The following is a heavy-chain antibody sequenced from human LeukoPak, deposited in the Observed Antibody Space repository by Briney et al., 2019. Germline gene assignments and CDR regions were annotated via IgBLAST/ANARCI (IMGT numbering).Heavy chain of an antibody. V-gene: IGHV3-33*06. CDR1: GFIFNNYG. J-gene: IGHJ4*02. Sequence: PGGSLRLSCAASGFIFNNYGMHWVRQAPGKGLEWVAVIYSDGSKKNYEDSVKGRFTISRDDSKNTVYLQMNSLRAEDTAVYYCAKDVRSGYFDYWGQGTLVTVSS. CDR3: AKDVRSGYFDY. CDR2: IYSDGSKK. D-gene: IGHD3-22*01.